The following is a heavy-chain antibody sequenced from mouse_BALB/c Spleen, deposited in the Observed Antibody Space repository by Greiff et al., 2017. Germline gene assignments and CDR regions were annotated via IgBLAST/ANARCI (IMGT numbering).Heavy chain of an antibody. CDR1: GYSITSGYY. V-gene: IGHV3-6*02. CDR2: ISYDGSN. CDR3: ARDRPYGYAMDY. D-gene: IGHD1-1*01. Sequence: EVQRVESGPGLVKPSQSLSLTCSVTGYSITSGYYWNWIRQFPGNKLEWMGYISYDGSNNYNPSLKNRISITRDTSKNQFFLKLNSVTTEDTATYYCARDRPYGYAMDYWGQGTSVTVSS. J-gene: IGHJ4*01.